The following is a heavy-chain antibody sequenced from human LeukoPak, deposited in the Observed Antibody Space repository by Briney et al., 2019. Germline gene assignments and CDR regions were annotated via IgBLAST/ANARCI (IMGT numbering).Heavy chain of an antibody. D-gene: IGHD3-3*01. CDR2: IIPIFGTA. Sequence: GASVKVSCKASGGTFSSYAISWVRQAPGQGLEWMGGIIPIFGTANYAQKFQGRVTITTDESTSTAYMELSSLRSEDTAVYYCAGSPFEGITIFGVARNRFDPWGQGTLVTVSS. J-gene: IGHJ5*02. CDR3: AGSPFEGITIFGVARNRFDP. V-gene: IGHV1-69*05. CDR1: GGTFSSYA.